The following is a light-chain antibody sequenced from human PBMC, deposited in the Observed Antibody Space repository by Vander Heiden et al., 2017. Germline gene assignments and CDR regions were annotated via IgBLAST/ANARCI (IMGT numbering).Light chain of an antibody. CDR2: DDS. CDR3: QLWDSSSDHSGVV. Sequence: SSVLTQPPSVSVAPGQTARLTCGGNNIGSKSVHWYQQKPGKAPVLVVYDDSDRPSGITERLSGSNSGNTATLTISRVEAGEEADDYCQLWDSSSDHSGVVFGGGTKLTVL. J-gene: IGLJ2*01. V-gene: IGLV3-21*02. CDR1: NIGSKS.